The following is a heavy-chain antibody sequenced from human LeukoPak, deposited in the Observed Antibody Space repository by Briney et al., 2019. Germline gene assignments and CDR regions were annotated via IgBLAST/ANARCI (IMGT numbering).Heavy chain of an antibody. CDR1: GGTFSSYA. V-gene: IGHV1-69*13. D-gene: IGHD3-9*01. CDR3: ARGLGDYNTDWFPVSGY. J-gene: IGHJ4*02. CDR2: IIPIFGTA. Sequence: WASVKVSCKASGGTFSSYAISWVRQAPGQGLEWMGGIIPIFGTANYAQKFQGRVTITADESTSTAYMELSSLRSEDTAVYYCARGLGDYNTDWFPVSGYWGQGTPVTVSS.